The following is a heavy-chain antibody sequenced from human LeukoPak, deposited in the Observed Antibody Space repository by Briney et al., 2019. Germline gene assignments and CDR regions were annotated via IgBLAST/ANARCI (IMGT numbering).Heavy chain of an antibody. CDR2: INPNSGGT. V-gene: IGHV1-2*02. D-gene: IGHD3-3*01. Sequence: ASVKVSCRASGYTFTGYYMHWLRQAPGQRLEWLGWINPNSGGTNYAQKFQGRVTMTRDTSISTAYMELSRLRSDDTAVYYCATAPITIFGGGDYWGQGTLVTVSS. J-gene: IGHJ4*02. CDR1: GYTFTGYY. CDR3: ATAPITIFGGGDY.